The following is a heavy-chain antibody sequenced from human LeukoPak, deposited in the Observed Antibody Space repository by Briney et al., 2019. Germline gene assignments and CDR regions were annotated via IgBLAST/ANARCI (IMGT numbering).Heavy chain of an antibody. Sequence: GGSLRLSCTASAFSFSSYAMTWVRQAPGKGLEWVSTIGGSGASTYYADSVKGRFTLSSDTSKTTMYLQMISLRPEDTAMYFCARGNTYYYDTSGYAGAFDLWGHGTMVSVSS. CDR3: ARGNTYYYDTSGYAGAFDL. CDR2: IGGSGAST. CDR1: AFSFSSYA. D-gene: IGHD3-22*01. V-gene: IGHV3-23*01. J-gene: IGHJ3*01.